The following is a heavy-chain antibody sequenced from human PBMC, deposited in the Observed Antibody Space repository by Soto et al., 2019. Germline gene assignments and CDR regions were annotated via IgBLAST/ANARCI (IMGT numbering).Heavy chain of an antibody. CDR2: INHSGST. CDR1: GGSFSGYY. CDR3: ARGGGPHYGDYDLGFYYYYMDV. J-gene: IGHJ6*03. Sequence: SETLSLTCAVYGGSFSGYYWSWIRQPPGKGLEWIGEINHSGSTNYNPSLKSRVTISVDTSKNQFSLKLSSVTAADTAVYYCARGGGPHYGDYDLGFYYYYMDVWGKGTTGTVSS. D-gene: IGHD4-17*01. V-gene: IGHV4-34*01.